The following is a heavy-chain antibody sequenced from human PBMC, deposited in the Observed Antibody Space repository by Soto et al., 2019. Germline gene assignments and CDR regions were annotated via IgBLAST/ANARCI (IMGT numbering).Heavy chain of an antibody. CDR1: GYTFTSYG. J-gene: IGHJ5*02. CDR3: ARGSSRAVAGTDWFDP. Sequence: ASVKVSCKASGYTFTSYGISWVRQAPGQGLEWMGWISAYNGNTNYAQKLQGRVTMTTDTSTSTAYMELRSLRSDDTAVYYCARGSSRAVAGTDWFDPWGQGTLVTVSS. V-gene: IGHV1-18*01. CDR2: ISAYNGNT. D-gene: IGHD6-19*01.